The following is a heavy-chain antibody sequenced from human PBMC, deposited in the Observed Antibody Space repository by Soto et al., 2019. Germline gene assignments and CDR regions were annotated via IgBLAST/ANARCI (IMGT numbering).Heavy chain of an antibody. Sequence: ASVKVSCKASGYTFTSYYMHWVRQAPGQGLEWMGIINPSGGSTSYAQKFQGRVTMTRDTSTSTVYMELSSLRSEDTAVYYCARDLKYYGSGSYYHYYYYGMDVWGQGTTVTVSS. CDR3: ARDLKYYGSGSYYHYYYYGMDV. CDR1: GYTFTSYY. V-gene: IGHV1-46*01. J-gene: IGHJ6*02. D-gene: IGHD3-10*01. CDR2: INPSGGST.